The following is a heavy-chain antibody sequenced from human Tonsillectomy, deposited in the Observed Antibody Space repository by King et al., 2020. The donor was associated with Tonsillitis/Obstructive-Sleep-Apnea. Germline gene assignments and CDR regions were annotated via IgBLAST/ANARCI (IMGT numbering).Heavy chain of an antibody. CDR1: GFAFHYYT. CDR3: TRALSPAYLDS. CDR2: VDGTGNLI. J-gene: IGHJ4*02. V-gene: IGHV3-21*01. Sequence: DVQLVESGGGLVKPGGSLRLSCAASGFAFHYYTLEWVRQAPGKGLEWGSSVDGTGNLIYYADSVKGRFTVSRDNTKNALYLQMTSLGAEDTALYYCTRALSPAYLDSWGQGTLVTVSS.